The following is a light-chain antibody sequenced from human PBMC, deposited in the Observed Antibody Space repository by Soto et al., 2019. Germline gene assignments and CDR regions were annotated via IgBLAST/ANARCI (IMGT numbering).Light chain of an antibody. CDR3: QQRFDWPKIT. Sequence: IVLTQPPATPSLSPGDRGTPWWSASQSVSNYLAWYQQKPGQAPRLLVSAASNRATGIPARFSGSGSGTDFTLTISSLEPEDFGVFYCQQRFDWPKITFGQGTRLEIK. CDR1: QSVSNY. J-gene: IGKJ5*01. CDR2: AAS. V-gene: IGKV3-11*01.